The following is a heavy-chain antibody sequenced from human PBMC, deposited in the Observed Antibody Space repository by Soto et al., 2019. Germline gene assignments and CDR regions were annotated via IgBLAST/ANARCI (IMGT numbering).Heavy chain of an antibody. CDR2: IYYFGST. V-gene: IGHV4-59*08. CDR3: ARRPSSAQGYFDY. Sequence: QVQLQESGPRLVKPSETLSLTCTVSGGSINSNYWNWIRQPPGKGLEWIGFIYYFGSTNYNPSLKSRVTISLDTAKNQFSLKLTSVTAAYTAVYYRARRPSSAQGYFDYWGQGTLVTVSS. J-gene: IGHJ4*02. D-gene: IGHD6-6*01. CDR1: GGSINSNY.